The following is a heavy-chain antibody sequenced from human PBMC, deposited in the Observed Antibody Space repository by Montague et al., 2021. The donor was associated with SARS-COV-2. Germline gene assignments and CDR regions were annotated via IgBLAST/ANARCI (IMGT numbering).Heavy chain of an antibody. V-gene: IGHV4-39*02. D-gene: IGHD5-18*01. J-gene: IGHJ5*02. CDR1: GASISTGTYY. CDR2: IFHSGST. Sequence: SETLSLTCTVSGASISTGTYYWGWIRQPPGKGLEWIGNIFHSGSTYYNPSLKSRVTMSVDTSKNHFSLKLNSVTAADTAIYYCASLTWMELWLSGYYFEPWGQATLVTVSS. CDR3: ASLTWMELWLSGYYFEP.